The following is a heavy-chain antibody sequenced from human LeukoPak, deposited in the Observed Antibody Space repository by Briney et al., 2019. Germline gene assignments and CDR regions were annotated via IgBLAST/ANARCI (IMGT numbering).Heavy chain of an antibody. J-gene: IGHJ4*02. CDR2: IHSSGST. CDR1: GFPITTYY. Sequence: SETLSLTCTVSGFPITTYYWSWIRQSPGNGLEWIGLIHSSGSTTYNPSLKSRVTISVDTSKNQFSLHLSSVTAADTAVYYCARDRYDILTGYQEVFDYWGQGTLVTVSS. V-gene: IGHV4-59*01. D-gene: IGHD3-9*01. CDR3: ARDRYDILTGYQEVFDY.